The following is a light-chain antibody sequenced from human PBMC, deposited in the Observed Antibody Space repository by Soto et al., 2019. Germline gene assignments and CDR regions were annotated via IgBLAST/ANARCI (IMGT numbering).Light chain of an antibody. CDR2: AAS. Sequence: EIVLPQSPGILSLSPGERATLSCRASQSVSSGYLGWYQQKPGQPPRLLIYAASNRATGIPDRFSGRGSGTDFTLTISRLEPEDFAVYYCQQYGGSPLITFGQGTRLEIK. V-gene: IGKV3-20*01. CDR1: QSVSSGY. J-gene: IGKJ5*01. CDR3: QQYGGSPLIT.